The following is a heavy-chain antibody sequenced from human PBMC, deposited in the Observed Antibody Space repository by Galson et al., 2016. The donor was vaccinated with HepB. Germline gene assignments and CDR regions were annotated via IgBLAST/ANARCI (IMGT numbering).Heavy chain of an antibody. CDR3: ARGGSGGSDYFDY. CDR1: GTTLSELS. D-gene: IGHD6-19*01. CDR2: FDPELAKT. J-gene: IGHJ4*02. Sequence: SVKVSCKVSGTTLSELSMHWVRQAPGKGLEWMGGFDPELAKTVYAQKFQGRVTMTDDTSTDTAYMELSSLTSADTAVYYCARGGSGGSDYFDYWGQGTVVAVST. V-gene: IGHV1-24*01.